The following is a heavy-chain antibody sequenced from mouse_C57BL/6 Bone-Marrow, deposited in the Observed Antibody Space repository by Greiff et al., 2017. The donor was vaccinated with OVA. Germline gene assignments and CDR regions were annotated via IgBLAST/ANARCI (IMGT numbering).Heavy chain of an antibody. CDR1: GFTFSDYY. V-gene: IGHV5-16*01. CDR3: ARDTGYYGVFDY. Sequence: EVMLVESEGGLVQPGSSMKLSCTASGFTFSDYYMAWVRQVPEKGLEWVANINYDGSSTYYLDSLKSRFIISRDNAKNILYLQMSSLKSEDTATYYCARDTGYYGVFDYWGQGTTLTVSS. J-gene: IGHJ2*01. CDR2: INYDGSST. D-gene: IGHD1-1*01.